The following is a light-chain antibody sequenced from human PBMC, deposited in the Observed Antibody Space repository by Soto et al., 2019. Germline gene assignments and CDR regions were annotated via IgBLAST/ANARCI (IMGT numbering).Light chain of an antibody. J-gene: IGLJ2*01. CDR3: SSYADSIVL. CDR1: SSDVGGYNY. V-gene: IGLV2-8*01. Sequence: QSALTQPPSASGSPGQSVTISCTGTSSDVGGYNYVSWYQQHPGKAPKLMISEVSKPPSGVPDRFSGSKSGNTASLTVSGLQAEDEADYYCSSYADSIVLFGGGTQLTVL. CDR2: EVS.